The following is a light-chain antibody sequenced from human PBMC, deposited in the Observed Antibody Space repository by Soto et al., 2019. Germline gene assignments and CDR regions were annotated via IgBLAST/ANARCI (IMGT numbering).Light chain of an antibody. V-gene: IGLV2-8*01. Sequence: QSALTQPASVSGSPGQSITISCTGTSSDVGGYNYVSWYQQHPGKAPKLMIYEVSKRPSGVPDRFSGSKSGNTASLTVSGLQAEDEADYYCNSYAGSNNWVFGKGTKLTV. J-gene: IGLJ3*02. CDR1: SSDVGGYNY. CDR2: EVS. CDR3: NSYAGSNNWV.